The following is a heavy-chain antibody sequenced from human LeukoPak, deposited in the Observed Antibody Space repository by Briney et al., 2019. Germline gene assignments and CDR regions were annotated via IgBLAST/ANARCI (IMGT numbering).Heavy chain of an antibody. CDR1: GDTISIYY. CDR3: ATSVGGTLFDD. CDR2: IYDSGST. J-gene: IGHJ4*02. Sequence: PSETLSLTCTVSGDTISIYYWSWIRQPPGKGLEWIGYIYDSGSTGYNPSLKSRVTISLDTSKNQFSLRLSSVTAADTAVYYCATSVGGTLFDDWGQGTPVSVSS. D-gene: IGHD1-26*01. V-gene: IGHV4-59*01.